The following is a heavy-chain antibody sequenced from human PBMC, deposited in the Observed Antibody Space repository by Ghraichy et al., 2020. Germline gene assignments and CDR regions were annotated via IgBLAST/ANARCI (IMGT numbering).Heavy chain of an antibody. CDR1: GGSLSGYY. CDR2: INHSGST. Sequence: SETLSLTCAVYGGSLSGYYWSWIRQPPGKGLEWIGEINHSGSTNYNPSLKSRITISVDTSKNRFSLKLSSVTAADTAVYYCARRRNPYYYDSRIGWFDPWGQGTLVTVSS. J-gene: IGHJ5*02. V-gene: IGHV4-34*01. CDR3: ARRRNPYYYDSRIGWFDP. D-gene: IGHD3-22*01.